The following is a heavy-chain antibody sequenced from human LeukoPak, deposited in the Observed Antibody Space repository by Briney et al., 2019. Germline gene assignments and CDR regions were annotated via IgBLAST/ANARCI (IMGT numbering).Heavy chain of an antibody. D-gene: IGHD2-21*02. CDR1: GYTFTSYG. V-gene: IGHV1-18*01. Sequence: GASVKVSCKAAGYTFTSYGISWLRQAPGQGREWMGWISAYNVNTNYAQKLQGICTITTDTSTRTAYLELRSLRSGDTAVYYCARVQYCGGDCYGSRFDYWGQGTMVTVSS. CDR2: ISAYNVNT. CDR3: ARVQYCGGDCYGSRFDY. J-gene: IGHJ4*02.